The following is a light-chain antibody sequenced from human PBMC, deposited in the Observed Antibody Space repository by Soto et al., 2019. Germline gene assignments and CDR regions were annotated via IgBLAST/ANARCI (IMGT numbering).Light chain of an antibody. CDR1: SGHSSYA. V-gene: IGLV4-69*01. CDR2: LNSDGSH. CDR3: QTWGTGIPWV. J-gene: IGLJ3*02. Sequence: QSVLTQSPSASASLGASVKLTCTLSSGHSSYAIAWHQQQPEKGPRYLMKLNSDGSHSKGDGIPDRFSGSSSGAERYLTISSLQSEDEADYYCQTWGTGIPWVFGGGTKLIVL.